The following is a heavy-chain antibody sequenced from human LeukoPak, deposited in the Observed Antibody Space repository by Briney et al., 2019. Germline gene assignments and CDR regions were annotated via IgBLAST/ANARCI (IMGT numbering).Heavy chain of an antibody. Sequence: PSETLSLTCTVSGGSISSSSYYWGWIRQPPGKGLEWIGSIYYSGSTYYNPSLKSRVTISVDTSKNQFSLKLSSVTAADTAVYYCARRAFTPVWWLYDSEDAFDIWGQGTMVTVSS. D-gene: IGHD5-12*01. J-gene: IGHJ3*02. CDR1: GGSISSSSYY. V-gene: IGHV4-39*01. CDR3: ARRAFTPVWWLYDSEDAFDI. CDR2: IYYSGST.